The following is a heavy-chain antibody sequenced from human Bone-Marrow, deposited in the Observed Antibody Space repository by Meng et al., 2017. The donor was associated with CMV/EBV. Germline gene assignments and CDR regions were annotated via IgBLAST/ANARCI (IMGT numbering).Heavy chain of an antibody. CDR3: ASSVYGDYKN. CDR2: ISSSSSYI. Sequence: GESLKISCAASGFTFSSYSMNWVRQAPGKGLEWVSSISSSSSYIYYADSVKGRFTISRDNAKNSLYLQMNSLRAEDTAVYYCASSVYGDYKNWGHGTLVTVSS. CDR1: GFTFSSYS. J-gene: IGHJ4*01. D-gene: IGHD4-17*01. V-gene: IGHV3-21*01.